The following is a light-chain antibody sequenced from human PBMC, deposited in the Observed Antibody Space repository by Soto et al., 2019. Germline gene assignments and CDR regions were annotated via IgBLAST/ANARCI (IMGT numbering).Light chain of an antibody. CDR3: ASYTTTTSLAV. CDR2: EVR. CDR1: TSDIGTYNY. V-gene: IGLV2-14*01. J-gene: IGLJ2*01. Sequence: QSVLTQPASMSGSPGQSITISCTGTTSDIGTYNYVSWYQQHPGKAPKLLIYEVRNRPSGVSGRFSGSKSANTASLTISGLQPEDEADYYCASYTTTTSLAVFGGGTKVTVL.